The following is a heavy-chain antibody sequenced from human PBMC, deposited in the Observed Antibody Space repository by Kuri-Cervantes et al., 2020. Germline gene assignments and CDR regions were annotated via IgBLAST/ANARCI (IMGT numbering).Heavy chain of an antibody. CDR3: AKDMRYSSGWINY. CDR2: ISSSSSYI. Sequence: GESLKISCAASGFTFSSYSINWVRQAPGKGLEWVSSISSSSSYIYYADSVKGRFTISRDNAKNSLYLQMNSLRAEDTALYYCAKDMRYSSGWINYWGQGTLVTVSS. V-gene: IGHV3-21*04. J-gene: IGHJ4*02. CDR1: GFTFSSYS. D-gene: IGHD6-19*01.